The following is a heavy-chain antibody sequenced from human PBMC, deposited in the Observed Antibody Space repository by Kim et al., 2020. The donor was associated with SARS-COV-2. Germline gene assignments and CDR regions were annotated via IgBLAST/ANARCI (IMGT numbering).Heavy chain of an antibody. Sequence: ASVKVSCKASGYTFTGYYMNWVRQAPGQGLEWMGWINPNSGGTNYAQKFQGRVTMTRDTSISTAYMELSRLRSDDTAVYYCARDIEGATPYLFDYWGQGTLVTVSS. CDR1: GYTFTGYY. CDR2: INPNSGGT. V-gene: IGHV1-2*02. J-gene: IGHJ4*02. D-gene: IGHD1-26*01. CDR3: ARDIEGATPYLFDY.